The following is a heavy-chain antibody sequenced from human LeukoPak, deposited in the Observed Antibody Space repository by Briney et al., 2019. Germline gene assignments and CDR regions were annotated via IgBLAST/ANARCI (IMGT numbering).Heavy chain of an antibody. Sequence: SETLSLTCAVSGGSISSSNWWSWVRQPPGKGLEWIGSIYYSGSTYYNPSLKSRVTISVDTSKNQFSLKLSSVTAADTAVYYCARVTTIIDYFDYWGQGTLVTVSS. D-gene: IGHD5-12*01. J-gene: IGHJ4*02. CDR1: GGSISSSNW. V-gene: IGHV4-4*02. CDR3: ARVTTIIDYFDY. CDR2: IYYSGST.